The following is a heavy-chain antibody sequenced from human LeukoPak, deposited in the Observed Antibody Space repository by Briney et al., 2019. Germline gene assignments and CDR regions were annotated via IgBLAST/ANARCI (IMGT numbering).Heavy chain of an antibody. CDR1: GFTFSSYG. V-gene: IGHV3-30*03. D-gene: IGHD2-15*01. J-gene: IGHJ4*02. Sequence: PGGSLRLSCAASGFTFSSYGMHWVRQAPGKGLEWVAFISYDGSNKYYADSVKGRFTISRDNSKNTLYLQMNSLRAEDTAVYYCAVVAAQDFDYWGQGTLVTVSS. CDR2: ISYDGSNK. CDR3: AVVAAQDFDY.